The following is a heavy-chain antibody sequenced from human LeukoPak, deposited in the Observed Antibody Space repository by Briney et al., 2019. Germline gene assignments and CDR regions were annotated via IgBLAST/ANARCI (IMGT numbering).Heavy chain of an antibody. Sequence: ASVKVSCKASGYTFTGYYMHWVRQAPGQGLEWMGWINPNSGGTNYAQKFQGRVTMTRDTSISTAYMELSSLRSEDTAVYYCASPPVPQAAAITPGYYYYYMDVWGKGTTVTVSS. CDR3: ASPPVPQAAAITPGYYYYYMDV. D-gene: IGHD6-13*01. CDR2: INPNSGGT. J-gene: IGHJ6*03. V-gene: IGHV1-2*02. CDR1: GYTFTGYY.